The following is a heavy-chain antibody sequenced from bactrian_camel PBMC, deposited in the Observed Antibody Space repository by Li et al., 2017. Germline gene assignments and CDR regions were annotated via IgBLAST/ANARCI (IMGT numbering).Heavy chain of an antibody. CDR3: AADCEYLFLFLAGRRKSLCL. Sequence: HVQLVESGGGSVQAGGSLRLSCAASGYTYSSYCMGWFRQAPGKEREGVAAIDSDGSTSYADSVKGRFTISQDNAKNTLYLQTNSLKPEDTAMYYCAADCEYLFLFLAGRRKSLCLLGTGDPGHRLL. D-gene: IGHD1*01. CDR2: IDSDGST. J-gene: IGHJ6*01. V-gene: IGHV3S26*01. CDR1: GYTYSSYC.